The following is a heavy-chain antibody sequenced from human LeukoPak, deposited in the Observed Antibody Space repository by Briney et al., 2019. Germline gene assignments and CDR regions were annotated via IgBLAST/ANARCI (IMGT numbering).Heavy chain of an antibody. D-gene: IGHD5-18*01. J-gene: IGHJ4*02. V-gene: IGHV4-59*01. CDR2: IYYSGST. Sequence: SETLSRTCTVSGGSISSYYWSWIRQPPGKGLEWIGYIYYSGSTNYNPSLKSRVTISVDTSKNQFSLKLSSVTAADTAVYYCARGRTAMVGPPPYGYWGQGTLVTVSS. CDR3: ARGRTAMVGPPPYGY. CDR1: GGSISSYY.